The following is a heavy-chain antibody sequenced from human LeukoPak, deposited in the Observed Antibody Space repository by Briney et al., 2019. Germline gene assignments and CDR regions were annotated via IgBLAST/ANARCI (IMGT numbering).Heavy chain of an antibody. D-gene: IGHD3-10*01. CDR3: ARVVAYYYGSGSYSWFDP. CDR1: GYTFTGYY. CDR2: INPNSGGT. J-gene: IGHJ5*02. V-gene: IGHV1-2*02. Sequence: GASVKVSCKASGYTFTGYYMHWVRQAPGQGLEWMGWINPNSGGTNYAQKFQGRATMTRDTSISTAYMELSRLRSDDTAVYYCARVVAYYYGSGSYSWFDPWGQGTLVTVSS.